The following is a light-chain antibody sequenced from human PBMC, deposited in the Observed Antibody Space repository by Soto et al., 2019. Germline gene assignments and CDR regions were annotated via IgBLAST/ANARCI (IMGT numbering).Light chain of an antibody. Sequence: DIQMTQSPSTLSASVGDRVTITCRASQSISSWLAWYQQKPGKAPKLLIYKASSLESGVPSRFSGSGSGTEFTLTISSLQRDDFATYYCQQYISYWTFGQWTKVEIK. V-gene: IGKV1-5*03. CDR3: QQYISYWT. J-gene: IGKJ1*01. CDR1: QSISSW. CDR2: KAS.